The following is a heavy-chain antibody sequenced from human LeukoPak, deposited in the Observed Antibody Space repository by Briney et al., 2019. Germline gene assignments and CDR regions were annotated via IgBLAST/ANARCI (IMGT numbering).Heavy chain of an antibody. V-gene: IGHV4-39*07. CDR1: GGSISSSSYY. D-gene: IGHD3-10*01. Sequence: SETLSLTCTVSGGSISSSSYYWGWIRQTQGKGLEWIGSIYYSGSTFYSPSLKSRVTISVDTSKNQFSLKLSSVTAADTAVYYCARAARTGNYYYYMDVWGKGTTVTISS. J-gene: IGHJ6*03. CDR2: IYYSGST. CDR3: ARAARTGNYYYYMDV.